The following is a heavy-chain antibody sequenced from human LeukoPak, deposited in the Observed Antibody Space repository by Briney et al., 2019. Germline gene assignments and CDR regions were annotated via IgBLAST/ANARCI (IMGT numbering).Heavy chain of an antibody. CDR2: ISGGGATT. V-gene: IGHV3-23*01. CDR1: GFTFSSYA. J-gene: IGHJ4*02. D-gene: IGHD6-13*01. CDR3: AKSTGYSTTGRDFDS. Sequence: GGSLRLSCAASGFTFSSYAMSWVRQAPGKGLEWVSDISGGGATTFYADSVKGRFTISRDNSKNTLYLQLGSLRAEDTAVYYCAKSTGYSTTGRDFDSWGRGTLVTASS.